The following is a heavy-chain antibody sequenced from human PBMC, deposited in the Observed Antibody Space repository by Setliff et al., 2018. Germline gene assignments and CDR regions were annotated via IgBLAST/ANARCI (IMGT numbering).Heavy chain of an antibody. D-gene: IGHD3-16*01. Sequence: GGSLRLSCAASGSTFSDYYMNWIRQAPGKGLEWVSYISRGGNTIYYADSVKGRFTISRDNAKNSLYLQMNSLRAEDTAVYYCARDFGSHFFDYWGQGTLVTVSS. CDR3: ARDFGSHFFDY. CDR1: GSTFSDYY. V-gene: IGHV3-11*04. J-gene: IGHJ4*02. CDR2: ISRGGNTI.